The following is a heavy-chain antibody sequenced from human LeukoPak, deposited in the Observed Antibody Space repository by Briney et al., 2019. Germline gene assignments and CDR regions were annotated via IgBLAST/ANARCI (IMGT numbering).Heavy chain of an antibody. Sequence: KAGGSLRLSCAASGFTVSSLAMHWVRQSPGKGLEWVSSSGTRSGTKYYADSVMGRFTISRDSAMNSVSLQINSLRAEDTAVYYCLLQMTYGELSDPDFRGQGTLVTVSS. V-gene: IGHV3-21*01. CDR3: LLQMTYGELSDPDF. CDR1: GFTVSSLA. J-gene: IGHJ4*02. D-gene: IGHD3-16*02. CDR2: SGTRSGTK.